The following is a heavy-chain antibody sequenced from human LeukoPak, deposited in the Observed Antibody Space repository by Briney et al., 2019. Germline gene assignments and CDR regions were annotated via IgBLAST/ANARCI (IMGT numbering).Heavy chain of an antibody. Sequence: ASVKVSCKASGGTFSSYAISWLRQAPGQGLEWMGWISDYNGNTNYAQKLQGRVTMTTDTSTSTAYMELRSLRSDDTAVYYCARDLYRDSLPVSWFDPWGQETLVTVSS. V-gene: IGHV1-18*01. CDR1: GGTFSSYA. D-gene: IGHD4-11*01. CDR2: ISDYNGNT. J-gene: IGHJ5*02. CDR3: ARDLYRDSLPVSWFDP.